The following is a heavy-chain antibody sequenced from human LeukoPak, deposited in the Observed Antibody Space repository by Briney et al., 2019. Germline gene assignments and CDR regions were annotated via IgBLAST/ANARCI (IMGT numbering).Heavy chain of an antibody. Sequence: GGSLRLSCAASGFIFSDYWMHWVRQGPGKGLEWVSRIKYDGSSTSYADSVEGRFTISRDNAKNTVYVNMHSLRAEDTAVYYCANLGGRYYGGNSKAGFDYWGQGTLVTVSS. CDR3: ANLGGRYYGGNSKAGFDY. CDR2: IKYDGSST. CDR1: GFIFSDYW. J-gene: IGHJ4*02. D-gene: IGHD4-23*01. V-gene: IGHV3-74*01.